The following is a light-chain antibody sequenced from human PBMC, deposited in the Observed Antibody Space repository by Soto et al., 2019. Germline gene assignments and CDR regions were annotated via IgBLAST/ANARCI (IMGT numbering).Light chain of an antibody. Sequence: ELVLTQSPGTLSLSPGDSATLSCRDSQSVSSSYLAWYQQKPGQAPRLLIYGAYTRATGIPARFSGSGSGTEFTLTISSLQSEDFAVYYCQQYNNWPPITCGQGTRLEIK. V-gene: IGKV3-15*01. CDR2: GAY. CDR3: QQYNNWPPIT. J-gene: IGKJ5*01. CDR1: QSVSSSY.